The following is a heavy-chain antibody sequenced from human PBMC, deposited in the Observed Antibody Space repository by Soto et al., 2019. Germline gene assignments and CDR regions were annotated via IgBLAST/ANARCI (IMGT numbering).Heavy chain of an antibody. V-gene: IGHV4-34*01. CDR3: ARGPQCGYGMCI. J-gene: IGHJ6*02. CDR2: INHSEST. Sequence: QVQLQQWGAGLLKPSETLSLTCAVYGGSFSGYYWSWIRQPPGKGLEWIGEINHSESTNYNPSLKSRLTISVDTSKNQFSLKLSSVTAADTAVYYCARGPQCGYGMCIWGQGTTVTVSS. CDR1: GGSFSGYY.